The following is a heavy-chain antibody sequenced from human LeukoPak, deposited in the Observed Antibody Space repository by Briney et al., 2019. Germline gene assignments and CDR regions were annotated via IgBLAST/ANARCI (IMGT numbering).Heavy chain of an antibody. J-gene: IGHJ4*02. V-gene: IGHV4-59*01. CDR3: ARGGDPFDY. Sequence: SETLSLTCTVSGGSISSYYWSWIRQPPGKGLEWTGYIYYSGSANYNPSLKSRVTISVDTSKNQFSLKLSSVTAADTAVYYCARGGDPFDYWGQGTLVTVSS. CDR2: IYYSGSA. CDR1: GGSISSYY.